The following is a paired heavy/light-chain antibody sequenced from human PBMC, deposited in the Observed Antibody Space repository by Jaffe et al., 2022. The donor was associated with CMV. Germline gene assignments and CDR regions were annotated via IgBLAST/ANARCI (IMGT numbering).Light chain of an antibody. CDR1: KLGNKY. V-gene: IGLV3-1*01. Sequence: YELIQPPSLSVSPGQTASITCSGDKLGNKYVSWYQHLSGQSPELLISQDNRRSSGIPERFSGSNSGNTATLTISGTQTMDEAVYYCQAWDMNLAVVFGGGTKLTVL. CDR3: QAWDMNLAVV. CDR2: QDN. J-gene: IGLJ2*01.
Heavy chain of an antibody. Sequence: EVQLVESGGGLVQPGRSLRLSCVASGFTSEDYAMHWVRQGPGKGLEWVAGISWSSVTINYADSVKGRFTISRDNAKNSLYLQMNSLRPEDTAFYYCAKRSKGIHGLDVWGQGTTVTVSS. J-gene: IGHJ6*02. V-gene: IGHV3-9*02. CDR3: AKRSKGIHGLDV. CDR1: GFTSEDYA. D-gene: IGHD2-21*01. CDR2: ISWSSVTI.